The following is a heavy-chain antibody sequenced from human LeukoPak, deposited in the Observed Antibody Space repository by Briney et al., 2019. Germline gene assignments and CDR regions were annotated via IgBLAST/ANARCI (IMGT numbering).Heavy chain of an antibody. Sequence: GSLRLSCAASGFTFSSYAMSWVRQAPGKGLEWVSAISGSGGSTYYADSVRGRFTISRDNSKNALYLQMNSLRAEDTAVYYCAKAQGRAAAPNWGQGTLVTVSS. CDR3: AKAQGRAAAPN. CDR1: GFTFSSYA. CDR2: ISGSGGST. J-gene: IGHJ4*02. V-gene: IGHV3-23*01. D-gene: IGHD2-2*01.